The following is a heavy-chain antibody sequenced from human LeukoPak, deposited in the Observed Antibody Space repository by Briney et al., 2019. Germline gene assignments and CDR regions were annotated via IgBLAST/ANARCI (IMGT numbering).Heavy chain of an antibody. CDR3: GRDFRDSLDY. J-gene: IGHJ4*02. V-gene: IGHV1-2*02. CDR2: INPDSGVT. Sequence: ASVKVSCKASGYTFTGYYMHWVRQAPGQGLERMGWINPDSGVTNYAQEFQGRVAMTRDTSISTAYMELSRLRSDDTAVYYCGRDFRDSLDYWGQGTLVTVSS. CDR1: GYTFTGYY.